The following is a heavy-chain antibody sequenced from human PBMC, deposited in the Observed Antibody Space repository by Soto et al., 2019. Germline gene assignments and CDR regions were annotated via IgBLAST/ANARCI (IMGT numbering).Heavy chain of an antibody. CDR1: GFTFSSYS. CDR3: VREYTGYSSSWYGGPNYYYDYGMDV. CDR2: ISSSSSYI. J-gene: IGHJ6*02. V-gene: IGHV3-21*01. Sequence: EVQLVESGGGLVKPGGSLRLSCAASGFTFSSYSMNWVRQAPGKGLEWVSSISSSSSYIYYADSVKGRFTISRDNAKKSLHLQMNGLRAEETAVYYCVREYTGYSSSWYGGPNYYYDYGMDVWGQGTTVTVSS. D-gene: IGHD6-13*01.